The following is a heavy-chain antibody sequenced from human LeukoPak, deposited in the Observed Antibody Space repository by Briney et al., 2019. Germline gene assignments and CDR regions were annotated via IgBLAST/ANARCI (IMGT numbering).Heavy chain of an antibody. CDR2: ISASGGRT. Sequence: GGSLRLSCAASGFTFNTYAVHWVRQAPGKGLEWVSAISASGGRTYYTDSVKGRFTISRDNSKNTPILQMNNLRVEDTALYYCAKRHCRGGTCYSDSYYLDVWGKGTTVTVSS. J-gene: IGHJ6*03. CDR1: GFTFNTYA. D-gene: IGHD2-15*01. V-gene: IGHV3-23*01. CDR3: AKRHCRGGTCYSDSYYLDV.